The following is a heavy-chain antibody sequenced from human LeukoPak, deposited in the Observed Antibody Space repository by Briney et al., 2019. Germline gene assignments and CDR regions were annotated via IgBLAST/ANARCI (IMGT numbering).Heavy chain of an antibody. Sequence: GGSLRLSCAASGFAFSSYAMSWVRQAPGKGLEWVSAISGSGGSTYYADSVKGRFTISRDNSKSTLYLQMNSLRAEDTAVYYCAKDLVSGMVRGVTFGYWGQGTLVTVSS. V-gene: IGHV3-23*01. J-gene: IGHJ4*02. D-gene: IGHD3-10*01. CDR1: GFAFSSYA. CDR3: AKDLVSGMVRGVTFGY. CDR2: ISGSGGST.